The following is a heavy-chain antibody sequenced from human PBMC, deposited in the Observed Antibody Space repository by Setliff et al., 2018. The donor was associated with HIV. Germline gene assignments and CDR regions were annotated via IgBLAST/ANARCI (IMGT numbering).Heavy chain of an antibody. V-gene: IGHV1-69*13. CDR2: IIPSFDTP. D-gene: IGHD3-10*01. CDR1: GGSFSNYA. Sequence: SVKVSCKTSGGSFSNYAISWVRQAPGQGLEWVGGIIPSFDTPVYAQKFQDKVTITADESTNTAYMELRSLTSEDTALYYCAREGDYYGSRGPQRFFQHWGQGTVVTVSS. CDR3: AREGDYYGSRGPQRFFQH. J-gene: IGHJ1*01.